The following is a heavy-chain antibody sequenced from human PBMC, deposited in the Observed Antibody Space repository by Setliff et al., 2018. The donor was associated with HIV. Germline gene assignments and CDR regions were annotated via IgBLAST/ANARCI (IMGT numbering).Heavy chain of an antibody. Sequence: SETLSLTCAASGYSISSGYYWGWIRQPPGKGLEWIGSIYHSGSTFYNPSLKSRVTLSLDTSKNQFSLKVTSVTAADTAVYYCARRAAATTNFDYRGQGTLVTVSS. V-gene: IGHV4-38-2*01. CDR3: ARRAAATTNFDY. CDR1: GYSISSGYY. D-gene: IGHD1-26*01. J-gene: IGHJ4*02. CDR2: IYHSGST.